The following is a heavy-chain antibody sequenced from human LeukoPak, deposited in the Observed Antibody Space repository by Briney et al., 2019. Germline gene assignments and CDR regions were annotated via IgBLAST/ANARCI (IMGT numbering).Heavy chain of an antibody. CDR1: GFTFSSYG. CDR3: ARDGSAAADPFDY. Sequence: PGGSLRLSCAASGFTFSSYGIHWVRQAPGKGLEWVAFIRYDGSNKYYADSVKGRFTISRDNSKNTLYLQMNSLRAEDTAVYYCARDGSAAADPFDYWGQGTLVTVSS. CDR2: IRYDGSNK. J-gene: IGHJ4*02. D-gene: IGHD6-13*01. V-gene: IGHV3-30*02.